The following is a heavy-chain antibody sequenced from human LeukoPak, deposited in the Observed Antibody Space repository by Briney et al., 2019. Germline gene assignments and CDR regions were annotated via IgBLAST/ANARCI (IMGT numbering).Heavy chain of an antibody. CDR3: ARDHSSGWYSEGGLDY. D-gene: IGHD6-19*01. Sequence: GASVKVSCKASGYTFSDYYIHWVRQAPGQGLEWMGWINPHSGDTNYAQKFQGRVTMTRDTSISTAYMELSRLRSDDTAVYYCARDHSSGWYSEGGLDYWGQGTLVTVSS. CDR1: GYTFSDYY. J-gene: IGHJ4*02. V-gene: IGHV1-2*02. CDR2: INPHSGDT.